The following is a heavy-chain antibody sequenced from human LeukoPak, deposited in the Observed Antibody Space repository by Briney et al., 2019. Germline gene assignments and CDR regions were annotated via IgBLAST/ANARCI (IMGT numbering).Heavy chain of an antibody. CDR3: ARQDDYFGAFDI. CDR1: GGSISSYY. D-gene: IGHD2/OR15-2a*01. CDR2: IYYSGST. Sequence: SETLSLTCTVSGGSISSYYWSWIRQPPGKGLEWIGYIYYSGSTNYNPSLKSRVTISVDTSKNQFSLKLSSVTAADTPVYYCARQDDYFGAFDIWGQGTMVTVSS. J-gene: IGHJ3*02. V-gene: IGHV4-59*08.